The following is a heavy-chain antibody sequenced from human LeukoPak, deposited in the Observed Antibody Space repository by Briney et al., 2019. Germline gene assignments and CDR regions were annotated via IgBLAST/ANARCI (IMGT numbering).Heavy chain of an antibody. Sequence: PSETLSLTCTVSGGSISSSSYYWGWIRQPPGKGLEWIGSIYYSGSTYYNPSLKSRVTISVDTSKNRFSLKLSSVTAADTAVYYCARGYCGGDCYWWYFDYWGQGTLVTVSS. CDR2: IYYSGST. J-gene: IGHJ4*02. D-gene: IGHD2-21*02. V-gene: IGHV4-39*07. CDR3: ARGYCGGDCYWWYFDY. CDR1: GGSISSSSYY.